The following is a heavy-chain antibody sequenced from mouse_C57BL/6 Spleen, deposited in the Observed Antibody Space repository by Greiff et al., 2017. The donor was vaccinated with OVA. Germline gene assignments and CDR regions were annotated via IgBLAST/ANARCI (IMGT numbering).Heavy chain of an antibody. CDR1: GFTFSSYG. J-gene: IGHJ1*03. V-gene: IGHV5-6*01. D-gene: IGHD1-1*01. Sequence: EVQGVESGGDLVKPGGSLKLSCAASGFTFSSYGMSWVRQTPDKRLEWVATISSGGSYTYYPDSVKGRFTISRDNAKNTLYLQMSSLKSEDTAMYYCARQHYGSSYWYFDVWGTGTTVTVSS. CDR2: ISSGGSYT. CDR3: ARQHYGSSYWYFDV.